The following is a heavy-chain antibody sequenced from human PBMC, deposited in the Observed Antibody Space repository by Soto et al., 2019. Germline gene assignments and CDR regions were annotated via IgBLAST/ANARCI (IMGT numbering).Heavy chain of an antibody. V-gene: IGHV4-61*01. CDR3: ARVKPHYDILTGYSDY. D-gene: IGHD3-9*01. J-gene: IGHJ4*02. Sequence: SSETLSLTCTVSGGSVSSGSYYWSWIRQPPGKGLEWIGYIYYSGSTNYNPSLKSRVTISVDTSKNQFSLKLSSVTAADTAVYYCARVKPHYDILTGYSDYWGQGTLVTVSS. CDR2: IYYSGST. CDR1: GGSVSSGSYY.